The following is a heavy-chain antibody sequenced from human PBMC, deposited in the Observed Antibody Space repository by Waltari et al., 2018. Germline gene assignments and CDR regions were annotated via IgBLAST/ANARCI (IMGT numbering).Heavy chain of an antibody. D-gene: IGHD1-26*01. CDR1: GGSISSSSYY. CDR3: ARLWIVGATIGYYFDY. CDR2: IYYSGST. J-gene: IGHJ4*02. V-gene: IGHV4-39*01. Sequence: QLQLQESGPGLVKPSETLSLTCTVSGGSISSSSYYWGWIRQPPGKGLEWIGSIYYSGSTYYNPSLKSRVTISVDTSKNQFSLKLSSVTAADTVVYYCARLWIVGATIGYYFDYWGQGTLVTVSS.